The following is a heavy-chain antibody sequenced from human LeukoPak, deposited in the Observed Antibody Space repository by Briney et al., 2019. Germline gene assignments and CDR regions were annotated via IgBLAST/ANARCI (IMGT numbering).Heavy chain of an antibody. D-gene: IGHD6-13*01. Sequence: SQTLSLTCAISGDSVSRFGGAWNWIRQSPSRGLEWLGRTYYRSKWYNDYAVSVKSRITINPDTSKNQFSLQLNSVTPEDTAVYYCARAEQQLVRDYYYYYGMDVWGQGTTVTVSS. CDR2: TYYRSKWYN. J-gene: IGHJ6*02. CDR3: ARAEQQLVRDYYYYYGMDV. CDR1: GDSVSRFGGA. V-gene: IGHV6-1*01.